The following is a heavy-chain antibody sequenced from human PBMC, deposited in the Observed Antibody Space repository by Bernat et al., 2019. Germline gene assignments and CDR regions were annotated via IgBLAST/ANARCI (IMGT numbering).Heavy chain of an antibody. J-gene: IGHJ4*02. Sequence: QVQPVQSGAEVKKPWASVKVSCKASGYPFTSYDIHWVRKATGQGPEWMGWMNPNSGNTGYAQKFQGRDTMTRNTSRCTAYMELSSLRSEEPAVKYCAREAKDSSGWCLNYWGQGTLVTVSS. CDR3: AREAKDSSGWCLNY. CDR1: GYPFTSYD. CDR2: MNPNSGNT. V-gene: IGHV1-8*01. D-gene: IGHD6-19*01.